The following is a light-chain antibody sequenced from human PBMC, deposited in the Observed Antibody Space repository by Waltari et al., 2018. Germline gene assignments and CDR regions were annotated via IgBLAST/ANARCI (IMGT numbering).Light chain of an antibody. CDR3: QQRTNWLYT. CDR2: DAS. V-gene: IGKV3-11*01. Sequence: EIVLTQSPATLSLSPGEGATLSCRASESVSSNLAWYQQKPGQAPRLLIYDASNRATGIPARFSGSGYGTDFTLTITALEPEDFAVYCQQRTNWLYTFGQGTKVQIK. CDR1: ESVSSN. J-gene: IGKJ2*01.